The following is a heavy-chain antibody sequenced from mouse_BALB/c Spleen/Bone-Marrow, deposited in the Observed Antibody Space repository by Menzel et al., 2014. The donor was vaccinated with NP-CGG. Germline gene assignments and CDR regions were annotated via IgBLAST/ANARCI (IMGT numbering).Heavy chain of an antibody. J-gene: IGHJ2*01. Sequence: QVTLKECGAELVRPGTSVKVSCKASGYAFTNYLIDWVKQRPVQGLEWIGVINPGSGGANYNAKFKGKATLTADKSSSTAYMQLSSLTSDDSAVYFCAREWTARAVDYWGQCTTLTVSS. CDR3: AREWTARAVDY. D-gene: IGHD3-2*01. V-gene: IGHV1-54*01. CDR1: GYAFTNYL. CDR2: INPGSGGA.